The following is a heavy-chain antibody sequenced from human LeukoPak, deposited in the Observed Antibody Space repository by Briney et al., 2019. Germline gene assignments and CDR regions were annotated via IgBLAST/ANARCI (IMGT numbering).Heavy chain of an antibody. CDR2: ITSSSTYI. J-gene: IGHJ4*02. D-gene: IGHD3-22*01. Sequence: KPGGSLRLSCSASGFTFSTYSMNWVRQAPGKGLEWVSGITSSSTYIYYADSVRGRFAISRDNSKNSLYLQMNSVTVEDTAVYYCARNKMYYYDTSGFYFFDSWGQGTLVTVSS. V-gene: IGHV3-21*01. CDR1: GFTFSTYS. CDR3: ARNKMYYYDTSGFYFFDS.